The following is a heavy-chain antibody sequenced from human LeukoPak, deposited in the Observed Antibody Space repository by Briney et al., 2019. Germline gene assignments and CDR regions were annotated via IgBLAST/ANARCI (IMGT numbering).Heavy chain of an antibody. CDR1: GFTFSSYA. Sequence: PGRSLRLSCAASGFTFSSYAMHWVRQAPGKGLEWAAIISYDGSIKYYADSVKGRFTISRDNSKNTLYLQMNSLRPEDTAVYYCAKASGGNVVYWGQGALVTVSS. CDR2: ISYDGSIK. J-gene: IGHJ4*02. D-gene: IGHD4-23*01. CDR3: AKASGGNVVY. V-gene: IGHV3-30*18.